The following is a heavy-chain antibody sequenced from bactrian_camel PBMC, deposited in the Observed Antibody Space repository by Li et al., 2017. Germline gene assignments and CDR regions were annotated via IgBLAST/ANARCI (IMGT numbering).Heavy chain of an antibody. J-gene: IGHJ6*01. D-gene: IGHD6*01. V-gene: IGHV3-3*01. CDR1: RYTYKRIC. Sequence: HVQLVESGGGSVQAGASLRLSCAASRYTYKRICMGWFRQAPGKDREGLAVLWLGGAQTFYADSVKGRFTIYRDTAKELVYLQMNGLKPEDTAMYYCAAHQLCGGSCRDAVDFAYRGQGTQVTVS. CDR3: AAHQLCGGSCRDAVDFAY. CDR2: LWLGGAQT.